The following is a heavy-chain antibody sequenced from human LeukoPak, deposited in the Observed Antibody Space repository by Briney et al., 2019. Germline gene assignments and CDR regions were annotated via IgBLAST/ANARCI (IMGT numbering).Heavy chain of an antibody. CDR3: ARDESKADYYGSGSTFDP. V-gene: IGHV4-59*12. CDR1: GGSISSYY. Sequence: SETLSLTCTVSGGSISSYYWSWIRQPPGKGLAWIGYIYYSGSTNYNPSLKSRVTISVDTSKNQFSLKLSSVTAADTAVYYCARDESKADYYGSGSTFDPWGQGTLVTVSS. D-gene: IGHD3-10*01. CDR2: IYYSGST. J-gene: IGHJ5*02.